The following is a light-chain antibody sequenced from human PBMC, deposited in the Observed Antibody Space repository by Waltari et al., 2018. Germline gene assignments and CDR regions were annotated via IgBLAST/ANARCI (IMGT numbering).Light chain of an antibody. CDR1: QNISNY. CDR3: QQYDNISLG. V-gene: IGKV1-33*01. Sequence: DIQMTQSPSSLSASVGDRVTITCQASQNISNYLNWYQQKPGKAPKLLIYDASNLEGGVPSRFSGSGSGTDFTFTISSLQPEDFATYYCQQYDNISLGFGPGTKVDVK. CDR2: DAS. J-gene: IGKJ3*01.